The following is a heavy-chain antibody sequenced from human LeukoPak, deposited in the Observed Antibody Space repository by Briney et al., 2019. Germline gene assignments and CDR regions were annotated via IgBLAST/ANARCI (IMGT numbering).Heavy chain of an antibody. V-gene: IGHV6-1*01. CDR1: GDSVSSNSVT. CDR3: ARRLTQYDCFDP. J-gene: IGHJ5*02. Sequence: SQTLSLTCAISGDSVSSNSVTWNWIRQSPSRGLEWLGRTYYRSAWYNDYAVSVRGRITVNPDTSKNQFSLHLNSVTPEDTAVYYCARRLTQYDCFDPWGQGILVTVPS. D-gene: IGHD2-2*01. CDR2: TYYRSAWYN.